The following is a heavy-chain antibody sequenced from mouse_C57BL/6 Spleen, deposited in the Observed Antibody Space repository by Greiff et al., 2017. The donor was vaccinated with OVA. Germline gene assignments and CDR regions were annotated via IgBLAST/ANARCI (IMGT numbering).Heavy chain of an antibody. Sequence: QVQLQQPGAELVKPGASVKLSCKASGYTFTSYWMHWVKQRPGPGLEWIGMIHPNSGSTNYNEKFKSKATLTVDKSSSTAYMQLSSLTSEDSAVYCCARHGGVGFDVWGTGTTVTVSS. CDR3: ARHGGVGFDV. CDR1: GYTFTSYW. V-gene: IGHV1-64*01. J-gene: IGHJ1*03. CDR2: IHPNSGST.